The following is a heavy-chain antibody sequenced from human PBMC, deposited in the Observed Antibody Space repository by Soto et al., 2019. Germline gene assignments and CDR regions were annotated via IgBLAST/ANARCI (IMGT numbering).Heavy chain of an antibody. CDR2: INHSGST. D-gene: IGHD2-15*01. CDR3: ARGPYCSGGSCYSVSDY. J-gene: IGHJ4*02. Sequence: PSETLSLTCAVYGGSFSGYYWSWIRQPPGKGLEWIGEINHSGSTNYNPSLKSRVTISVDTSKNQFSLKLSSVTAADTAVYYCARGPYCSGGSCYSVSDYWGQGTLVTVSS. V-gene: IGHV4-34*01. CDR1: GGSFSGYY.